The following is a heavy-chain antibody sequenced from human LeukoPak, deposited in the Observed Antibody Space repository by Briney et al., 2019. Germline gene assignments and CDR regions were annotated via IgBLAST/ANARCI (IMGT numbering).Heavy chain of an antibody. CDR1: GGSISSYY. Sequence: PSETLSLTCTVSGGSISSYYWSWIRQPPGEGLEWIGYIFFTGNTNYNPSLRSRVTISIDTSKNQFSLHLSSVTAADTAVYYCAREILTTAYYFDYWGQGTLVTVSS. CDR2: IFFTGNT. J-gene: IGHJ4*02. CDR3: AREILTTAYYFDY. V-gene: IGHV4-59*12. D-gene: IGHD4-11*01.